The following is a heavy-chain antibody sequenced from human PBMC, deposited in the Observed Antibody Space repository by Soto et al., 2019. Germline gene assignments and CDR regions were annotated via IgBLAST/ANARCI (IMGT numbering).Heavy chain of an antibody. CDR1: GYTFTNFY. CDR3: ARGLASGDY. D-gene: IGHD6-6*01. Sequence: QVQLVQSGAEVKEPGASVKISCKGSGYTFTNFYIHWVRQAPGQGLEWMGIVNPNGGSTNYAQNFKGRITISRDTSTRTVYMDLSSLRSEDTAVYYCARGLASGDYWGQGTLVTVSS. J-gene: IGHJ4*02. CDR2: VNPNGGST. V-gene: IGHV1-46*01.